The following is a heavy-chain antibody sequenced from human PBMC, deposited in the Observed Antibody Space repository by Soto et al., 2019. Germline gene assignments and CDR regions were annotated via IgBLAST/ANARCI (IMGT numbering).Heavy chain of an antibody. CDR2: ISGSGRSS. Sequence: GGSLRLCCAASGFTFNNYAMSWVRQAPGKGLEWVSAISGSGRSSYYADSVKGRFTISRDNSKNTLYLQMNSLGAEDTAIYYCAKYLDCIVGATGFDYWGQGT. J-gene: IGHJ4*02. CDR1: GFTFNNYA. D-gene: IGHD1-26*01. V-gene: IGHV3-23*01. CDR3: AKYLDCIVGATGFDY.